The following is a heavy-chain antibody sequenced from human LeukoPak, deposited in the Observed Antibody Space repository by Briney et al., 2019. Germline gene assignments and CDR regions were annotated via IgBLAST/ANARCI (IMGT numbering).Heavy chain of an antibody. CDR1: GYSFTSYW. CDR3: TRQYSSGWSVSGYCFDY. V-gene: IGHV5-51*01. Sequence: GESLKISCKGSGYSFTSYWIGWVRQMPGKGLEWMGIIYPGDSDTRYSPSFQGQVTISADKSISTAYLQWSSLKASDTAMYYCTRQYSSGWSVSGYCFDYWGQGTLVTVSS. D-gene: IGHD6-19*01. J-gene: IGHJ4*02. CDR2: IYPGDSDT.